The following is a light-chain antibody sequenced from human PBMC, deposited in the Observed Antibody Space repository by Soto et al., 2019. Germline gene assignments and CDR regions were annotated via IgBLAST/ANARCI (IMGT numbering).Light chain of an antibody. Sequence: EIVMTQSPATLSVSPGERAALSCRASQSVSGNLAWYQQNPGRAPRLLIYGASARATDIPARFSGSGSGTEFTLTISSLQSEDFAVYYCQQYYKLPYTFGQGTRLEIK. J-gene: IGKJ2*01. CDR1: QSVSGN. V-gene: IGKV3-15*01. CDR3: QQYYKLPYT. CDR2: GAS.